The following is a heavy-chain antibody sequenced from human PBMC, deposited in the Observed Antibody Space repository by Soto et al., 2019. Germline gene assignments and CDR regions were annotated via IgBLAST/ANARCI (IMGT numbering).Heavy chain of an antibody. CDR3: AKEELVYYGSGSYYYYYGMDV. Sequence: GGSLRLSCAASGFTFSSYAMSWVRQAPGKGLEWVSAISGSGGSTYYADSVKGRFTISRDNSKNTLYLQMNSLRAEDTAVYYCAKEELVYYGSGSYYYYYGMDVWGQGTTVTVSS. V-gene: IGHV3-23*01. CDR2: ISGSGGST. CDR1: GFTFSSYA. J-gene: IGHJ6*02. D-gene: IGHD3-10*01.